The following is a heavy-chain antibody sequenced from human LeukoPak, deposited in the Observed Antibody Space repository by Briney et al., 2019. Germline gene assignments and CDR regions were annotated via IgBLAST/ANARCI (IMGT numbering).Heavy chain of an antibody. CDR2: ISSDGSST. CDR3: ARGAVTGTAEENYYYYYYMDV. CDR1: GFTFSSYW. Sequence: GGSLRLSCAASGFTFSSYWMHWVRQAPGKGLVWVSRISSDGSSTTYADSVKGRFTISRDNAKNSLYLQMNSLRAEDTAVYYCARGAVTGTAEENYYYYYYMDVWGKGTTVTVSS. D-gene: IGHD1-20*01. V-gene: IGHV3-74*01. J-gene: IGHJ6*03.